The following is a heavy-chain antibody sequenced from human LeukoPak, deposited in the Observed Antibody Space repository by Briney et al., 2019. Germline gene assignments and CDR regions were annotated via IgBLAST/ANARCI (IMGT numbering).Heavy chain of an antibody. V-gene: IGHV7-4-1*01. Sequence: ASVKVSCKASGYTFTIYAMNWVRQAPGQGLEWMGWINTNTGNPTYDQGFTGRFVFFLDTSVSTAYYCARDQSSSWSNYYYMDVWGKGTTVTVSS. CDR2: INTNTGNP. CDR3: DV. CDR1: GYTFTIYA. D-gene: IGHD6-13*01. J-gene: IGHJ6*03.